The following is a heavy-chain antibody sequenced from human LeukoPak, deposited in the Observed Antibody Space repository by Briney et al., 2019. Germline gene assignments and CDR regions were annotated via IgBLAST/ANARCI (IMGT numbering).Heavy chain of an antibody. J-gene: IGHJ5*02. CDR3: ARDNIVATYNWFDP. CDR1: GFTVSSNS. D-gene: IGHD5-12*01. Sequence: GGSLRLSCTVSGFTVSSNSMNWVRQAPGKGLEWVSSISSSSSYIYYADSVKGRFTISRDNAKNSLYLQMNSLRAEDTAVYYCARDNIVATYNWFDPWGQGTLVTVSS. CDR2: ISSSSSYI. V-gene: IGHV3-21*01.